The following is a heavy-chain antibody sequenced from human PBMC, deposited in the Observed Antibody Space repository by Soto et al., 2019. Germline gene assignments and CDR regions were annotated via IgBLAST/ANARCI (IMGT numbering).Heavy chain of an antibody. Sequence: PXGSLRLSCAASGFTFSSYAMSWVRQAPGKGLDWVSAISGSGGSTYYADSVKGRFTISRDNSKNTLYLQMNSLRAEDTAVYYCAKDSGITMIVVVITGAFDIWGQGTMATVSS. D-gene: IGHD3-22*01. V-gene: IGHV3-23*01. J-gene: IGHJ3*02. CDR1: GFTFSSYA. CDR2: ISGSGGST. CDR3: AKDSGITMIVVVITGAFDI.